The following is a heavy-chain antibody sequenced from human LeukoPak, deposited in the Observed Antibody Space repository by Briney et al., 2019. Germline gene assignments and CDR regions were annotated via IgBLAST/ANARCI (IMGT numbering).Heavy chain of an antibody. CDR1: GFTFSSYG. CDR3: AKPYSSGWYAEYFQH. D-gene: IGHD6-19*01. CDR2: ISYDGSNK. J-gene: IGHJ1*01. Sequence: GRSLRLSCAASGFTFSSYGMHWVRQAPGKGLEWVAVISYDGSNKYYADSVKGRFTISRDNSKNTLYLQMNSLRAEDTAVYYCAKPYSSGWYAEYFQHWGQGTLVTVSS. V-gene: IGHV3-30*18.